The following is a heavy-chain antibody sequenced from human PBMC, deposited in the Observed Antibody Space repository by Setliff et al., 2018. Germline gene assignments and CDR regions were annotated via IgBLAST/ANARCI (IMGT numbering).Heavy chain of an antibody. Sequence: PSETLSLTCSVSGCSISGSHYSWVWMRQPPGKRLEWIGSTYYNGTAYYNPSLQSRVAISVDTSKRQLSLKLSSVTAADTAVYCFRLANCSKNCEEALDYWSQGTLVTVSS. CDR3: RLANCSKNCEEALDY. V-gene: IGHV4-39*01. CDR2: TYYNGTA. J-gene: IGHJ4*02. D-gene: IGHD2-2*01. CDR1: GCSISGSHYS.